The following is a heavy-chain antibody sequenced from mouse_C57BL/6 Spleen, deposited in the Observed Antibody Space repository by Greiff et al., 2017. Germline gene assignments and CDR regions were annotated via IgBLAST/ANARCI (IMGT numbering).Heavy chain of an antibody. Sequence: QVQLQQPGAELVRPGSSVKLSCKASGYTFTSYWMDWVKQRPGQGLEWIGNIYPSDSETHYNQKFKDKATLTVDKSSSTAYMQLSSLTSEDSAVYYCARGDPYYSSPYAYWGQGTLVTVSA. CDR2: IYPSDSET. CDR1: GYTFTSYW. D-gene: IGHD2-5*01. V-gene: IGHV1-61*01. CDR3: ARGDPYYSSPYAY. J-gene: IGHJ3*01.